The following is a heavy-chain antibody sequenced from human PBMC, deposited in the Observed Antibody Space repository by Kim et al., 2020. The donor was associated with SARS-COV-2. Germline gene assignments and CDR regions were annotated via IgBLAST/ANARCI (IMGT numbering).Heavy chain of an antibody. CDR3: ARGDYYGSGSSYFDY. J-gene: IGHJ4*02. Sequence: PSLKSRVTISVDRSKNQFSLKLSSVTAADTAVYYCARGDYYGSGSSYFDYWGQGTLVTVSS. V-gene: IGHV4-30-2*01. D-gene: IGHD3-10*01.